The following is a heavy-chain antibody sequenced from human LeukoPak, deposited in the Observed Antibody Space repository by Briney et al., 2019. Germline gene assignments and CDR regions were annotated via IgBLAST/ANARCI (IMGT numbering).Heavy chain of an antibody. D-gene: IGHD3-10*01. CDR3: ARDRGPRTGFMVREAYDY. V-gene: IGHV3-74*01. Sequence: GGSLRLSCAASGFTFSDYWIHWVRQAPGKGLVWVSRINTDGSITNYADSVQGRFSIARDNAKNTLYLQMSSLRAEDTAVYYCARDRGPRTGFMVREAYDYWGQGTLVTVSS. J-gene: IGHJ4*02. CDR1: GFTFSDYW. CDR2: INTDGSIT.